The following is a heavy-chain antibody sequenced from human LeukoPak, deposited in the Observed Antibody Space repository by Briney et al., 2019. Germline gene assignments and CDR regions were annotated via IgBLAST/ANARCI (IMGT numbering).Heavy chain of an antibody. CDR1: GFTFSNYW. CDR2: IRPDGSAT. Sequence: GGSLRLSCAASGFTFSNYWMHWVRQAPGKGLVWVSRIRPDGSATSYAESVKGRFTISRDNAKNSLYLQMNSLRAEDTAVYYCARVTYSSGWLNYYYYYMDVWGKGTTVTISS. D-gene: IGHD6-19*01. V-gene: IGHV3-74*01. CDR3: ARVTYSSGWLNYYYYYMDV. J-gene: IGHJ6*03.